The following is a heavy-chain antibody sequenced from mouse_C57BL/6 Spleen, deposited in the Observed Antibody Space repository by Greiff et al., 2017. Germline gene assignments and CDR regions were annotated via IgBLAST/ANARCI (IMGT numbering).Heavy chain of an antibody. D-gene: IGHD1-1*01. CDR3: ARKDGRYYYGSSTNYFDY. Sequence: VKLQQPGAELVRPGTSVKLSCKASGYTFTSYWMHWVKQRPGQGLEWIGVIDPSDSYTNYNQKFKGKATLTVDTSSSTAYMQLSSLTSEDSAVYYCARKDGRYYYGSSTNYFDYWGQGTTRTVSS. CDR2: IDPSDSYT. J-gene: IGHJ2*01. CDR1: GYTFTSYW. V-gene: IGHV1-59*01.